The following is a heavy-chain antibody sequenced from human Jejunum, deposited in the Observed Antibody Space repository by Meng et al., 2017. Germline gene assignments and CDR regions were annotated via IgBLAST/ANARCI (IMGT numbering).Heavy chain of an antibody. Sequence: GGSLRLSCKTSGYTFSTYWIAWVRQMPGKGLEWMRIIHPGDSDTRFSPSFEGQVTISVDKSISTAYLQWSSLKASDTAMYYCARRRYDCGGDCHLFDYWGQGTLVTVSS. J-gene: IGHJ4*02. D-gene: IGHD2-21*02. CDR3: ARRRYDCGGDCHLFDY. V-gene: IGHV5-51*01. CDR1: GYTFSTYW. CDR2: IHPGDSDT.